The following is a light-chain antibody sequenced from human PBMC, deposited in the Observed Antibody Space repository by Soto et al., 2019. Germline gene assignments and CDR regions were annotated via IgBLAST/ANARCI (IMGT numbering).Light chain of an antibody. Sequence: QSVLTQPPSVSAAPGQKVTISCSGSTSNIGSNYVSWYQQLPGTAPKLLIYDNNNRPSGIPDRYSDSKSGTSATLGISGLQTGDEADYYCGTWDNSLSGGGVVFGGGTKLTVL. J-gene: IGLJ2*01. CDR1: TSNIGSNY. V-gene: IGLV1-51*01. CDR3: GTWDNSLSGGGVV. CDR2: DNN.